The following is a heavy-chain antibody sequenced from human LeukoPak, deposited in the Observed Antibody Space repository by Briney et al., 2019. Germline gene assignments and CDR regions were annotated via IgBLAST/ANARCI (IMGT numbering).Heavy chain of an antibody. CDR1: GFTFSSYW. J-gene: IGHJ4*02. CDR3: ARGLSSGSYYSPFDC. V-gene: IGHV3-74*01. Sequence: GGSLRLSRAASGFTFSSYWMHWVRQAPGKGLVWVSRINSDGSSTYYAASVKGRFTISRDNAKNTLYLQMDSLRAEDTAVYYCARGLSSGSYYSPFDCWGLGTLVTVSS. D-gene: IGHD3-10*01. CDR2: INSDGSST.